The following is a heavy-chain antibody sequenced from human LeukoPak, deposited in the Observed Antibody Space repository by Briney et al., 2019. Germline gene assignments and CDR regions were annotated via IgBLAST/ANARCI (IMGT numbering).Heavy chain of an antibody. CDR1: GFTFSSYG. V-gene: IGHV3-30*18. D-gene: IGHD6-13*01. CDR2: ISYDGSNK. J-gene: IGHJ4*02. Sequence: GSLRLSCAASGFTFSSYGMHWVRQAPGKGLEWVAVISYDGSNKYYADSVKGRFTISRDNSMNTLYLQMNSLRAEDTAVYYCAKEADPSSSWYYFDYWGQGTLVTVSS. CDR3: AKEADPSSSWYYFDY.